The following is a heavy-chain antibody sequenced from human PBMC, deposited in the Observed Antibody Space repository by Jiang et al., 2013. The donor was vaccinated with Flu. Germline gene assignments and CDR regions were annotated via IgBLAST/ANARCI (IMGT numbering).Heavy chain of an antibody. Sequence: KPTQTLTLTCTFSGFSLSTHGVGVGWIRQPPGKALEWLALIYWDDDKHYSPSLKSRLTITKNISKNQVVLTMTNMDPVDTATYFCGHAIASADWGDWFDPWGQGIXVTVSS. D-gene: IGHD6-13*01. V-gene: IGHV2-5*02. CDR2: IYWDDDK. CDR3: GHAIASADWGDWFDP. CDR1: GFSLSTHGVG. J-gene: IGHJ5*02.